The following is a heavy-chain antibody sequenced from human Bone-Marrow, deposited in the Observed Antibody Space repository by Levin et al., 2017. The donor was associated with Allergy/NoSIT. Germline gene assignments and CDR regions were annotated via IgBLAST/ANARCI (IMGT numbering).Heavy chain of an antibody. CDR3: ARGGYSGYARRARRTRVAGPNQPYYGMDV. D-gene: IGHD5-12*01. J-gene: IGHJ6*02. V-gene: IGHV1-8*01. CDR1: GYTFTSYD. Sequence: GESLKISCKASGYTFTSYDINWVRQATGQGLEWMGWMNPNSGNTGYAQKFQGRVTMTRNTSISTAYMELSSLRSEDTAVYYCARGGYSGYARRARRTRVAGPNQPYYGMDVWGQGTTVTVSS. CDR2: MNPNSGNT.